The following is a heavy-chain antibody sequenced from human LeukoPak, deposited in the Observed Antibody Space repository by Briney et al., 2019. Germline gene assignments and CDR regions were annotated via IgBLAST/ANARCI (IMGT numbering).Heavy chain of an antibody. V-gene: IGHV3-64D*06. CDR3: VKGMEDYDILTGVLDV. D-gene: IGHD3-9*01. Sequence: GGSLRLSCSASGFTFSSYVMHWVRQAPGKGLEYVSAISSNGGSTYYADSVKGRFTISRDNSKNTLYLQMSSLRAEDTAVYYCVKGMEDYDILTGVLDVWGQGTTDTVSS. CDR1: GFTFSSYV. J-gene: IGHJ6*02. CDR2: ISSNGGST.